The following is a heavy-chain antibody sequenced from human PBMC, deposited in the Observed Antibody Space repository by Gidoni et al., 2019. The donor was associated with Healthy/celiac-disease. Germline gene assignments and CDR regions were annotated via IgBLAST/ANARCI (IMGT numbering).Heavy chain of an antibody. Sequence: EVQLVESGGGLVQPGGSLRLSCAASGFTFSSYWMSWVRQDPGKGLEWVANIKQYGSEKYYVDSVKGRFTISRDNAKNSLYLQMNSLRAEDTAVYYCAKGGGFGEFENAFDIWGQGTMVTVSS. D-gene: IGHD3-10*01. V-gene: IGHV3-7*01. CDR2: IKQYGSEK. J-gene: IGHJ3*02. CDR3: AKGGGFGEFENAFDI. CDR1: GFTFSSYW.